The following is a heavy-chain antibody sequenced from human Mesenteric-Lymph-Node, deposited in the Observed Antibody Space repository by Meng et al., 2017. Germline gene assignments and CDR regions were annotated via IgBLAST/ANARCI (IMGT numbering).Heavy chain of an antibody. D-gene: IGHD4-17*01. Sequence: ASVKVSCKASGYTFTSYYMHRVRQAPGQGLEWMGIINPSGGSTSYAQKFQGRVTMTRDTSTSTVYMELISLRSEDTAVYYCARDSANYGDYVWTLDYWGQGTLVTVSS. CDR2: INPSGGST. J-gene: IGHJ4*02. V-gene: IGHV1-46*01. CDR1: GYTFTSYY. CDR3: ARDSANYGDYVWTLDY.